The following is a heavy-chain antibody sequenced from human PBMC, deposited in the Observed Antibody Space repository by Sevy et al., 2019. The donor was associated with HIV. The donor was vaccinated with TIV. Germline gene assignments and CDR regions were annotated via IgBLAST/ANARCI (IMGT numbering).Heavy chain of an antibody. CDR3: VRALAVAGNYGMDV. Sequence: GGSLRLSCAASGFTFSSYAMHWVRQAPAKGLEWVAVISYDGSNKHYADSVKGRFTISRDNSKNTLYLQMNSLRAEDTAVYYCVRALAVAGNYGMDVWGQGTTVTVSS. J-gene: IGHJ6*02. V-gene: IGHV3-30-3*01. D-gene: IGHD6-19*01. CDR1: GFTFSSYA. CDR2: ISYDGSNK.